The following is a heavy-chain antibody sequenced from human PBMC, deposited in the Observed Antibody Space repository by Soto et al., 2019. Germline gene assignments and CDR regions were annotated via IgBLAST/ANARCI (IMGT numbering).Heavy chain of an antibody. D-gene: IGHD6-19*01. V-gene: IGHV3-66*01. CDR1: GFSVSSNY. CDR2: IYSGDST. CDR3: ARERADSSGLYY. Sequence: GGSLRLSCAASGFSVSSNYMSWVRQAPGKGLEWVSVIYSGDSTYYADSVKGRFTISRDNSKNTLYLQMNSLRAEDTAVYYCARERADSSGLYYWGQGTLVTVSS. J-gene: IGHJ4*02.